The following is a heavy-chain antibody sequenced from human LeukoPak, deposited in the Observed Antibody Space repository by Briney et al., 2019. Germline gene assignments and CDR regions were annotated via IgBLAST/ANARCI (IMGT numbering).Heavy chain of an antibody. CDR1: GFTFSGYW. CDR2: INSDGSTT. CDR3: ARSGGGYFDY. V-gene: IGHV3-74*01. J-gene: IGHJ4*02. D-gene: IGHD3-16*01. Sequence: GGSLRHSCAASGFTFSGYWMHWVRQAPRKGLVWVSRINSDGSTTSYADSVKGRFTISRDNAKNTLYLQMNSLIAEDTAVYYCARSGGGYFDYWGQGTLVTVSS.